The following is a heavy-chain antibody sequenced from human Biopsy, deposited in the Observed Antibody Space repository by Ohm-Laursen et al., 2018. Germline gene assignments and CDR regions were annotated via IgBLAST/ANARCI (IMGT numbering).Heavy chain of an antibody. CDR3: ARDRSGLTLTTLDF. V-gene: IGHV3-74*01. CDR1: GFTFSSSW. J-gene: IGHJ4*01. CDR2: FNSDGTDT. Sequence: SLRLSCTASGFTFSSSWMHWVRQAPGKGLEWVSRFNSDGTDTTYADSVKGRFTISRDNAKNSLSLQMNSLRAEDTALYYCARDRSGLTLTTLDFWGHGTLVTVSS. D-gene: IGHD6-25*01.